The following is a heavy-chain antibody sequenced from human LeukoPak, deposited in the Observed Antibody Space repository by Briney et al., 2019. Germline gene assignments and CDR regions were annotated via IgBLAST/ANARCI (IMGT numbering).Heavy chain of an antibody. Sequence: PSETLSLTCAVYGGSFSGYYWSWIRQPPGKGLEWIGEINHSGSTNYNSSLKSRVTISVGTSKNQFSLKVSSVTAADTAVYYCAREKMRRYSYGYAHWGQGTLVTVSS. D-gene: IGHD5-18*01. V-gene: IGHV4-34*01. CDR1: GGSFSGYY. J-gene: IGHJ4*02. CDR2: INHSGST. CDR3: AREKMRRYSYGYAH.